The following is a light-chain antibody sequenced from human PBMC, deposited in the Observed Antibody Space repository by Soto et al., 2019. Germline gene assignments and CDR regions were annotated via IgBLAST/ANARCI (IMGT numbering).Light chain of an antibody. CDR1: QSVSSSY. CDR3: QHYGGTPQT. Sequence: EIVLTQSPGTLSLSPGERATLSCSASQSVSSSYVAWYQQKPGQAPRLLVYGASRRATGIPDRFSGSGSGTDFTLTISRLEPEDFAVYYCQHYGGTPQTFGQGTKVDIK. J-gene: IGKJ1*01. CDR2: GAS. V-gene: IGKV3-20*01.